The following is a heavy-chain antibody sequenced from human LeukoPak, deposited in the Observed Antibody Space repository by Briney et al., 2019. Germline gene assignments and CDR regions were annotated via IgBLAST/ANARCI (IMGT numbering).Heavy chain of an antibody. V-gene: IGHV7-4-1*02. CDR3: ARRGYDSSGYRDAFDI. Sequence: ASVKVSCKASGYTFTSYAMNWVRQAPGQGLEWTGWINTNTGNPTYAQGFTGRFVFSLDTSVSTAYLQWSSLKASDTAMYYCARRGYDSSGYRDAFDIWGQGTMVTVSS. CDR2: INTNTGNP. J-gene: IGHJ3*02. CDR1: GYTFTSYA. D-gene: IGHD3-22*01.